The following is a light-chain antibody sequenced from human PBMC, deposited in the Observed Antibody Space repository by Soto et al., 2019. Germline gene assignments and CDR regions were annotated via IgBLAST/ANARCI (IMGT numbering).Light chain of an antibody. CDR1: QSISSW. CDR3: QQYNSYSRT. CDR2: KAS. V-gene: IGKV1-5*03. J-gene: IGKJ1*01. Sequence: DIQMTQSPSTLSASVGDRVTITCRASQSISSWLAWYQQKPGKAPKLLIYKASSLESGVPSRFSGSGSGTEFTLTISRLQPDDFATYYCQQYNSYSRTFGQGTKVAIK.